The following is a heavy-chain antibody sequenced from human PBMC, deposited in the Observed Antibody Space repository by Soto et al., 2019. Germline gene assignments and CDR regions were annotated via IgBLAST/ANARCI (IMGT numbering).Heavy chain of an antibody. V-gene: IGHV1-3*05. D-gene: IGHD6-19*01. Sequence: QVQLLQSGAEEKKPGASVKVSCKASGYTFTSYAMHRVRQAPGQSLEWMGWMNAGNGNTKYSQKFQGRVTITSDTYASTAYMELSSLRSEDTVVYYCARGSGWYPPFDYWGQGTLVTVSS. J-gene: IGHJ4*02. CDR3: ARGSGWYPPFDY. CDR1: GYTFTSYA. CDR2: MNAGNGNT.